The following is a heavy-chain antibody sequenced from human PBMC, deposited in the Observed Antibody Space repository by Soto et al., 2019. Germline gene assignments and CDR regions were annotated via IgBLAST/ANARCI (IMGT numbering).Heavy chain of an antibody. V-gene: IGHV3-9*01. Sequence: EVQLVESGGGLVQPGRSLRLSCAASGFTFDNCGMHWVRQAPGKGLEWVAGISWDSSTIGYADSVKGRFIISRDDAKNSLDLQMDRLRGEDTALFYWVQGRYPTMATPLDHWGQGTQVIVSS. D-gene: IGHD2-15*01. CDR3: VQGRYPTMATPLDH. J-gene: IGHJ4*02. CDR2: ISWDSSTI. CDR1: GFTFDNCG.